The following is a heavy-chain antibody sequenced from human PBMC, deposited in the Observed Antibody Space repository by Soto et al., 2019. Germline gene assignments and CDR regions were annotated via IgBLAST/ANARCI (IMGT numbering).Heavy chain of an antibody. J-gene: IGHJ3*02. D-gene: IGHD7-27*01. CDR3: AKPTNWGFAFDI. CDR2: ISGSGGST. CDR1: GFTFSSYA. Sequence: GGSLRLSCAASGFTFSSYAMSWVRQAPGKGLEWVSAISGSGGSTYYADSVKGRFTISRDNSKNTLYLQMNSLRAEDTDVYYCAKPTNWGFAFDIWGQGTMVTVSS. V-gene: IGHV3-23*01.